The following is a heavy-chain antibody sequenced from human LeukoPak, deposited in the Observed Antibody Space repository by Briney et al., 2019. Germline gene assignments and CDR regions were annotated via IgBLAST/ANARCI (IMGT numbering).Heavy chain of an antibody. V-gene: IGHV1-2*06. J-gene: IGHJ5*02. Sequence: ASVKVSCKASGYTFTGYYMHWVRQAPGQGLEWMGRINPNSGGSNYAQKLQGRVTMTRDTSISTAYMELSRLRSDDTAVYYCAREGYCSGGSCSWFDPWGQGTLVTVSS. CDR2: INPNSGGS. CDR1: GYTFTGYY. CDR3: AREGYCSGGSCSWFDP. D-gene: IGHD2-15*01.